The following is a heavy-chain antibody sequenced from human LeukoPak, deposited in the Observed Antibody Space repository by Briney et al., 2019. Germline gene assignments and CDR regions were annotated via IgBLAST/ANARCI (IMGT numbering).Heavy chain of an antibody. J-gene: IGHJ2*01. D-gene: IGHD1-14*01. Sequence: PSETLSLTCAVYGGSFSGYYWSWIRQPPGKGLEWIGEINHSGSTNYNPSLKSRVTISLDTSQSQVSLKVNSVTAADTAVYFCARGGNGWYFDLWGRGTLVTVSS. CDR2: INHSGST. CDR3: ARGGNGWYFDL. CDR1: GGSFSGYY. V-gene: IGHV4-34*01.